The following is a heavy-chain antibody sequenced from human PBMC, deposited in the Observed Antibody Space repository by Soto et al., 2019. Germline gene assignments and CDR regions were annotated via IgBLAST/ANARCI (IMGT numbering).Heavy chain of an antibody. CDR2: INPRGGST. J-gene: IGHJ4*02. Sequence: ASVKVSCNASGYTFTSYYMHWERQAPGQGHEWMGIINPRGGSTSYAQKFQGRVTMTRDTSTSTVYMELGSLRSEDTAVYYCASERGARYIAARPLDYWAQVTLGTVAS. D-gene: IGHD6-6*01. CDR1: GYTFTSYY. CDR3: ASERGARYIAARPLDY. V-gene: IGHV1-46*01.